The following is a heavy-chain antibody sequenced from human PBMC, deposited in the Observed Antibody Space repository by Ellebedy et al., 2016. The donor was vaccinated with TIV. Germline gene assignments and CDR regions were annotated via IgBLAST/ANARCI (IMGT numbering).Heavy chain of an antibody. CDR3: TRGSYGAGSYSHFDH. V-gene: IGHV3-15*01. CDR1: GFTFSSYA. J-gene: IGHJ4*02. D-gene: IGHD3-10*01. CDR2: IKSKTDGGTT. Sequence: GGSLRLSCAASGFTFSSYAMSWVRQAPGKGLEWVGRIKSKTDGGTTDYAAPVKGRFTISREDSKNIAYLQMSSLKTEDTAVYDCTRGSYGAGSYSHFDHWGQGTLVTVSS.